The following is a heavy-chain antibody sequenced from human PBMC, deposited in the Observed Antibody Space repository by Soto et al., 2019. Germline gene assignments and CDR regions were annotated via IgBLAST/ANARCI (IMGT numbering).Heavy chain of an antibody. CDR2: IIPIFGTA. CDR3: ANNFALYSSSSMDV. CDR1: GGTFSSYA. V-gene: IGHV1-69*13. J-gene: IGHJ6*02. Sequence: SVQVSCKASGGTFSSYAISWVRQAPGQGLEWMGGIIPIFGTANYAQKFQGRVTITADESTSTAYMELSSLRSEDTAVYYCANNFALYSSSSMDVWGQRNTVTVSS. D-gene: IGHD6-6*01.